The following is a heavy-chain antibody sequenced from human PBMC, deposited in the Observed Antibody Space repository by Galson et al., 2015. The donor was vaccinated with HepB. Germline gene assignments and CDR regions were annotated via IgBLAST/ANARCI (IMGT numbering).Heavy chain of an antibody. CDR1: GFSFSNSA. V-gene: IGHV1-58*01. CDR3: AAGAQWVPGIDY. CDR2: IVVGSGNT. J-gene: IGHJ4*02. D-gene: IGHD6-19*01. Sequence: SVKVSCKASGFSFSNSAVQWVRQARGQRLEWIGWIVVGSGNTNSAQKFQERVTITRGMFTSTAYMELTSLRSEDTAIYYCAAGAQWVPGIDYWGQGTLVTVSS.